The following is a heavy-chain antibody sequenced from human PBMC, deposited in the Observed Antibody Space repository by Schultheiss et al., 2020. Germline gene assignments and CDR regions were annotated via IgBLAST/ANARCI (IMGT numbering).Heavy chain of an antibody. CDR2: INHVGST. J-gene: IGHJ1*01. CDR3: ARGLPIRRSGIFPHNRPYAEYFQH. Sequence: SATLSLTCAVYGGSFSGYCWNWIRQPPGKGLEWIGEINHVGSTNYNPSLQSRVTISVDTSKNQFSLKLRSLTAADTAVYYCARGLPIRRSGIFPHNRPYAEYFQHWGQGTLVTGSS. V-gene: IGHV4-34*01. D-gene: IGHD3-10*01. CDR1: GGSFSGYC.